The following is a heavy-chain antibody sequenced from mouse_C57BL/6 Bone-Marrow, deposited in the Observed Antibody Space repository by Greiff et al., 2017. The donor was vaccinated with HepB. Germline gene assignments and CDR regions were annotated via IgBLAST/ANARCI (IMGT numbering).Heavy chain of an antibody. CDR2: INPGSGGT. CDR3: ARKNWDVWYFDV. D-gene: IGHD4-1*01. J-gene: IGHJ1*03. CDR1: GYAFTNYL. Sequence: VQLQQSGAELVRPGTSVKVSCKASGYAFTNYLIEWVKQRPGQGLEWIGVINPGSGGTNYNEKFKGKATLTADKSSSTAYMQLSSLTSEDSAVYCCARKNWDVWYFDVWGTGTTVTVSS. V-gene: IGHV1-54*01.